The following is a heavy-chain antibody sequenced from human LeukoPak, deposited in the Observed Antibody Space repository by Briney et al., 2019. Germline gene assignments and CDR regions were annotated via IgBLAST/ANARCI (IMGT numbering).Heavy chain of an antibody. D-gene: IGHD3-10*01. CDR2: ISYDGSNK. CDR3: AKDLSSGSYPNWFDS. V-gene: IGHV3-30*18. J-gene: IGHJ5*01. CDR1: GFTFSSYG. Sequence: GRSLRLSCAASGFTFSSYGMHWVRQAPGKGLEWVAVISYDGSNKYYADSVKGRFTLSRDNSKNTLYLQMNSLRAEDTAVYYCAKDLSSGSYPNWFDSWGQGTLVTVSS.